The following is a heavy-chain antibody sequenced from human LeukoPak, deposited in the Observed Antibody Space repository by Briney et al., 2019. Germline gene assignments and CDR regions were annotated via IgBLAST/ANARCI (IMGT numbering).Heavy chain of an antibody. V-gene: IGHV4-4*07. CDR3: ARGRRGVVVPAAIRKGNWFDP. J-gene: IGHJ5*02. D-gene: IGHD2-2*02. Sequence: SETLSLTCTVSGGSISGFYWSWIRQTAGKGLEWIGRIYTSGSTNYNPSLKSRVTISVDTSKNQFSLKLSSVTAADTAVYYCARGRRGVVVPAAIRKGNWFDPWGQGTLVTVSS. CDR2: IYTSGST. CDR1: GGSISGFY.